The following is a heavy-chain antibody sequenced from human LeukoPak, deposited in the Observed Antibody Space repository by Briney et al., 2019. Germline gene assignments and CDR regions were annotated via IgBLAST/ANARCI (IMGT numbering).Heavy chain of an antibody. Sequence: GGSLGLSCAASGFTFSSYGMHWVRQAPGKGLEWAAVISYDGSNKYYTDSVKGRFTISRDNSKNTLYLQMNSLRAEDTAVYYCAKDPRGLTGSEYYFDYWGQGTLVTVSS. D-gene: IGHD3-9*01. CDR2: ISYDGSNK. CDR3: AKDPRGLTGSEYYFDY. J-gene: IGHJ4*02. CDR1: GFTFSSYG. V-gene: IGHV3-30*18.